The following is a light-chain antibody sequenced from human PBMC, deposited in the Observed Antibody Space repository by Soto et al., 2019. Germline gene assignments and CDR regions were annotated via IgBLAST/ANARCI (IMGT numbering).Light chain of an antibody. J-gene: IGKJ3*01. CDR1: QSVRSGF. Sequence: EIVLTQSPGTLSVSPGERATLSCRASQSVRSGFLAWYQQRPGQAPRLRIYGASSRATGIPDRFSGRGSGTDFTLSISSLEPEDFAVYYCQHDDASPPFTFGPGTKVDMK. CDR3: QHDDASPPFT. CDR2: GAS. V-gene: IGKV3-20*01.